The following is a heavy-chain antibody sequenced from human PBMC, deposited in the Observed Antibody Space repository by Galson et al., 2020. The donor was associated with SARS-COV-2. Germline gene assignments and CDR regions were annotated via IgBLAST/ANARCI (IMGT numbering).Heavy chain of an antibody. J-gene: IGHJ4*02. CDR2: ISPNGGSA. V-gene: IGHV3-64D*08. CDR1: GLTFSSYV. Sequence: GESLKIPCSASGLTFSSYVMHWVRQAPAKGLEYVSSISPNGGSAYYADSVKGRFTISRDNSKNTLYLQMGGLRAEDPAVYFCVKDLPHITILGALDFWGQGSRVTVSS. D-gene: IGHD3-3*01. CDR3: VKDLPHITILGALDF.